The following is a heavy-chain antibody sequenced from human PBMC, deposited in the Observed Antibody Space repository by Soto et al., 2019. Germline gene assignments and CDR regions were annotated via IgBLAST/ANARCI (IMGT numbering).Heavy chain of an antibody. Sequence: QVQLQESGPGLVKPSGTLSLTCSLSGGSIYGSNWWSWVRQPPGKGLEWIGEIFHSGSTHYNPSLKSRVTMSVDKSKNQFSLILSAVTAADKAVYYCARYPGTTVGGVIWGQGTMVTVSS. CDR1: GGSIYGSNW. CDR3: ARYPGTTVGGVI. J-gene: IGHJ3*02. CDR2: IFHSGST. D-gene: IGHD3-16*01. V-gene: IGHV4-4*02.